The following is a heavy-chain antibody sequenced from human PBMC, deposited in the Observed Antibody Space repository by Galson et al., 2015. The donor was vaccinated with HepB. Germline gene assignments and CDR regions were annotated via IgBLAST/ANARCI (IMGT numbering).Heavy chain of an antibody. V-gene: IGHV4-31*03. J-gene: IGHJ5*02. CDR2: IYKSEST. Sequence: QVQLQESGPGLVKPSQTLSLTCTVSGGSINIGDYYWGWIRQHPEKGLEWIGYIYKSESTYYNPSLKSRVTISVDMSKNQFSLKLSSVTAADTAVYYCASSVPVNWFDPWGQGTLVTVSS. D-gene: IGHD2-2*01. CDR1: GGSINIGDYY. CDR3: ASSVPVNWFDP.